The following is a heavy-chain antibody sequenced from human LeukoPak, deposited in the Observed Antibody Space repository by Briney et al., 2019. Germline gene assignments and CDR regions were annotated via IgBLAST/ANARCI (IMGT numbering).Heavy chain of an antibody. J-gene: IGHJ3*02. D-gene: IGHD6-19*01. CDR1: GFTFSSYG. CDR2: ISHDGSNK. Sequence: GGSLRLSCAASGFTFSSYGMHWVRQAPGKGLEWVAVISHDGSNKYYADSVKGRFTISRDNSKNTLYLQMNSLRAEDTAVYYCARISLYSSGWYPREYGAFDIWGQGTMVTVSS. V-gene: IGHV3-33*05. CDR3: ARISLYSSGWYPREYGAFDI.